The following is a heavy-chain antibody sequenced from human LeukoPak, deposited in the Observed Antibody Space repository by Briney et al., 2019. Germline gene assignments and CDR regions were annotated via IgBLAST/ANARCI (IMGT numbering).Heavy chain of an antibody. V-gene: IGHV7-4-1*02. CDR3: ARAATSIAAAGSDRDPFDY. CDR2: INTNTGNP. J-gene: IGHJ4*02. CDR1: GYTFTSYA. D-gene: IGHD6-13*01. Sequence: ASVKVSFKASGYTFTSYAMNWVRQAPGQGLEWMGWINTNTGNPTYAQGFTGRFVFSLDTSVSTAYLQISSLKAEDTAVYYCARAATSIAAAGSDRDPFDYWGQGTLVTVSS.